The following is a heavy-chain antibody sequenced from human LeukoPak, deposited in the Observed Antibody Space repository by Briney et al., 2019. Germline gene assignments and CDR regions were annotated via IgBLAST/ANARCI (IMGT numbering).Heavy chain of an antibody. D-gene: IGHD3-10*01. CDR1: GYTFTSYG. CDR2: ISAYNGNT. CDR3: ARVLLVRGVYYYMDV. V-gene: IGHV1-18*01. J-gene: IGHJ6*03. Sequence: ASVTVSCKASGYTFTSYGISWVRQATGQGLEWMGWISAYNGNTNYAQKLQGRVTMTTDTSTSTAYMELRSLRSDDTAVYYCARVLLVRGVYYYMDVWGKGTTVTVSS.